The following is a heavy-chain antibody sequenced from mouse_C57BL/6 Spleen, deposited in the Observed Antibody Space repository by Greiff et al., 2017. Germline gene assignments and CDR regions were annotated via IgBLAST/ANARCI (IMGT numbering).Heavy chain of an antibody. CDR2: IDPSDSYT. Sequence: QVQLQQSGAELVMPGASVKLSCKASGYTFTSYWMHWVKQRPGQGLEWIGEIDPSDSYTNYNQKFKGKSTLTVDKSSSTAYMQLSSLTSEDSAVYYCARSRDGYYGYWGQGTTLTVSS. CDR3: ARSRDGYYGY. D-gene: IGHD2-3*01. CDR1: GYTFTSYW. V-gene: IGHV1-69*01. J-gene: IGHJ2*01.